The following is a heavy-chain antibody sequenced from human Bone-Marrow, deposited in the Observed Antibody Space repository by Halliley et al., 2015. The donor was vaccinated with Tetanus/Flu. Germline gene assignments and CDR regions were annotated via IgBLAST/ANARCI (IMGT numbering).Heavy chain of an antibody. D-gene: IGHD3-16*01. J-gene: IGHJ5*02. V-gene: IGHV3-23*01. Sequence: ITARGGSTYYADSVKGRFTISRDNSKNTLHLQMNNLRAEDTALYFCAKEGEYSRGTENWFGPWGRGTLVTVSS. CDR3: AKEGEYSRGTENWFGP. CDR2: ITARGGST.